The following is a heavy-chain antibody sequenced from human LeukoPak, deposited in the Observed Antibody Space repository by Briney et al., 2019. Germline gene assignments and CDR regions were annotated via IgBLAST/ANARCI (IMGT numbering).Heavy chain of an antibody. CDR3: AREELGYCSGGNCHDAFDT. D-gene: IGHD2-15*01. V-gene: IGHV4-59*01. CDR1: GGSISSYY. J-gene: IGHJ3*02. CDR2: IYYSGRT. Sequence: SETLSLTCTVSGGSISSYYWSWIRQPPGKGLEWIGYIYYSGRTDYNPSLKSRVTISVDTSRNKFSLKLSSVTAADTAVYYCAREELGYCSGGNCHDAFDTWGQGTMVTVSS.